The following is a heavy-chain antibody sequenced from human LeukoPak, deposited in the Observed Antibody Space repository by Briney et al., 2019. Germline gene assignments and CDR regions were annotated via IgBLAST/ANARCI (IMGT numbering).Heavy chain of an antibody. Sequence: GGSLRLSCAASGFTFSSYGMHWVRQAPGKGLEWVAVISYDGSNKYYADSVKGRFTISRDNSKNTLYLQMNSLRAEDTAVYYCAKDPAALRYFDWLLSRSYFDYWGQGTLVTVSS. D-gene: IGHD3-9*01. CDR3: AKDPAALRYFDWLLSRSYFDY. J-gene: IGHJ4*02. V-gene: IGHV3-30*18. CDR1: GFTFSSYG. CDR2: ISYDGSNK.